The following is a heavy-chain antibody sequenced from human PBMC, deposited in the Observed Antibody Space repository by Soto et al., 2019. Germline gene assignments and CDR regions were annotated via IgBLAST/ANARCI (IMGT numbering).Heavy chain of an antibody. J-gene: IGHJ5*02. CDR3: ARVGYYYGSGSYVFDP. CDR2: ISAYNGYT. D-gene: IGHD3-10*01. CDR1: GYTFTSHS. V-gene: IGHV1-18*04. Sequence: QVQLVQSGAEVKKPGASVKVSCKASGYTFTSHSIIWVRRAPGEGLEWGGWISAYNGYTNSAENFQGRVTMTTDASTNTAYMELRSLRSDDTAVYYCARVGYYYGSGSYVFDPWGQGTLVTVSS.